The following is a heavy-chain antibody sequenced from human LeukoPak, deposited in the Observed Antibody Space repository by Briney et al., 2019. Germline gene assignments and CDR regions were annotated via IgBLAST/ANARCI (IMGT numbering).Heavy chain of an antibody. D-gene: IGHD2-15*01. CDR1: GYTFTSNH. Sequence: ASVKVSCKASGYTFTSNHIHWVRQAPGQGLEWMGLINPSGRSTNYAHKFQGRVTMTSDTSTSTVYMELSSLRSEDTAVYYCAKEQGQVPGPLVVAGTYYFDYWGQGTLVTVSS. CDR2: INPSGRST. CDR3: AKEQGQVPGPLVVAGTYYFDY. V-gene: IGHV1-46*01. J-gene: IGHJ4*02.